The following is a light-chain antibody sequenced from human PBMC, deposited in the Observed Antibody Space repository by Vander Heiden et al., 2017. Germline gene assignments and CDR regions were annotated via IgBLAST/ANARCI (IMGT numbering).Light chain of an antibody. J-gene: IGLJ2*01. V-gene: IGLV3-1*01. CDR2: KDS. CDR3: QAWDSSTAV. CDR1: KLGDKY. Sequence: SYELTQPPSVSVSPGQPASITCSGDKLGDKYACWYQQKPGQSPVLVIDKDSKRPSGIPERFSGSNSGNTATLTISGTQAMDEADYYCQAWDSSTAVFGGGTKLTVL.